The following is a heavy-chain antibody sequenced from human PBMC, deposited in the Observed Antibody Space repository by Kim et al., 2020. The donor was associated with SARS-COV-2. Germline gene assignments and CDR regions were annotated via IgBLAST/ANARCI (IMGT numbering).Heavy chain of an antibody. J-gene: IGHJ3*02. V-gene: IGHV3-23*01. D-gene: IGHD3-22*01. CDR1: GFTFSSYA. Sequence: GGSLRLSCAASGFTFSSYAMSWVRQAPGKGLEWVSAISGSGGSTYYEDSVKGRFTISRDNSKNTLYLQMNSLRAADTAVYYCAKGVVIPRAFDIWGQGTMVTVSS. CDR3: AKGVVIPRAFDI. CDR2: ISGSGGST.